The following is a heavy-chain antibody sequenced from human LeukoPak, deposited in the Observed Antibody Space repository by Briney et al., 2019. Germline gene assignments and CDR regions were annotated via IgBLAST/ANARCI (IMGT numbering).Heavy chain of an antibody. CDR2: ISGSGGST. D-gene: IGHD2-2*01. CDR1: GFTFSSYA. Sequence: TGGSLRLSCAASGFTFSSYAMSWVRQAPGKGLEWVSAISGSGGSTYYADSVKGRFTISRDNSKNTLYLQMDSLRAEDTALYYCAKDQCESSTSCYGAFDYWGQGTLVTVSS. J-gene: IGHJ4*02. V-gene: IGHV3-23*01. CDR3: AKDQCESSTSCYGAFDY.